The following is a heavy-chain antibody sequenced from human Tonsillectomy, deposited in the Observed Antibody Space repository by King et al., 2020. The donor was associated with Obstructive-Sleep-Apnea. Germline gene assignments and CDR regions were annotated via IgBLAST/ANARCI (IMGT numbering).Heavy chain of an antibody. Sequence: VQLVESGGGVVQPGRSLRLFCAASGFTFSSFGMHWVRQAPGKGLEWVAVISFDGTNKYYADSVKGRFTISRGNSKNTLFLQMNSLRAEDTAVYFCAKERPGNYFYGMDVWGQGTTVTVSS. CDR1: GFTFSSFG. CDR3: AKERPGNYFYGMDV. CDR2: ISFDGTNK. V-gene: IGHV3-30*18. J-gene: IGHJ6*02. D-gene: IGHD1-1*01.